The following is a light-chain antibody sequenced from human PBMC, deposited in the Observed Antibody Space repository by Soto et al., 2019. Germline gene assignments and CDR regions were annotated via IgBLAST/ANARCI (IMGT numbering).Light chain of an antibody. Sequence: DIQLTQSPSFLSASVGDRVTITCRASQGISSYLAWYQQKPGKAPKLLIYAASTLPSGVPSRFSGSGSGTEFTLTISSLQPEEFATYYCQQLNSYPWTFGQGTKVEIK. V-gene: IGKV1-9*01. CDR1: QGISSY. CDR2: AAS. CDR3: QQLNSYPWT. J-gene: IGKJ1*01.